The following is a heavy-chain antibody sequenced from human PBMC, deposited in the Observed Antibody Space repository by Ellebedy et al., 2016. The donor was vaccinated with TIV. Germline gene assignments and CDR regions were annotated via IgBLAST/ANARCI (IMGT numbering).Heavy chain of an antibody. V-gene: IGHV1-69*13. CDR2: IIPIFETT. D-gene: IGHD5-24*01. Sequence: ASVKVSCKASGYAFNSHGISWVRQAPGHGLEWMGGIIPIFETTNYAQKFQGRVTFSADEFASTAYMELSSLRSEDTAVYYCAKRDGYNYGSFDSWGQGTLVTVSS. J-gene: IGHJ4*02. CDR3: AKRDGYNYGSFDS. CDR1: GYAFNSHG.